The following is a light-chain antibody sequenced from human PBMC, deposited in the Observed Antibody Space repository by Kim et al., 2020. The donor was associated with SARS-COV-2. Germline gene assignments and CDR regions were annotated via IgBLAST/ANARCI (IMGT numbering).Light chain of an antibody. J-gene: IGKJ2*01. Sequence: EIVMTQSPATLSVSPGERATLSCRASQSVSSNLAWYQQKPGQAPRLLIYGASTRATGIPARFSGSGSGTEFTLTISSLQSEDFAVYYCAQYNTGYTFRQGTKLE. CDR2: GAS. V-gene: IGKV3-15*01. CDR1: QSVSSN. CDR3: AQYNTGYT.